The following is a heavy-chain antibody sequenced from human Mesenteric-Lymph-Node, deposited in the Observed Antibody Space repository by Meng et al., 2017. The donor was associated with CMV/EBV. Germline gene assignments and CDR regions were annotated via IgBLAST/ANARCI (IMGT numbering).Heavy chain of an antibody. V-gene: IGHV3-7*01. CDR3: ARGSRMYYDFWSGYSGGYYYYYGMDV. D-gene: IGHD3-3*01. CDR2: IKQDGSEK. Sequence: GGSLRLSCAASGFTFSSYWMSWVRQAPGKGLEWVANIKQDGSEKYYVDSVKGRFTISRDNAKNSLYLQMNSLRAEDTAVYYCARGSRMYYDFWSGYSGGYYYYYGMDVWGQGTTVTVSS. CDR1: GFTFSSYW. J-gene: IGHJ6*02.